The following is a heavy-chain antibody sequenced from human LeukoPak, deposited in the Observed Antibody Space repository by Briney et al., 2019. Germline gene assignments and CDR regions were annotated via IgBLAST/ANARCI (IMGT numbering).Heavy chain of an antibody. V-gene: IGHV3-23*01. Sequence: GGSLRLSCAASGFTFSSYAMSWVRQAPGKGLEWVSAISGSGGSTYYADSVKGRFTISRDNSKNTLYLQMNSLRAEDTAVYYCAKDLYAYGSGSYYNWGQGTLVTVSS. CDR3: AKDLYAYGSGSYYN. D-gene: IGHD3-10*01. CDR1: GFTFSSYA. CDR2: ISGSGGST. J-gene: IGHJ4*02.